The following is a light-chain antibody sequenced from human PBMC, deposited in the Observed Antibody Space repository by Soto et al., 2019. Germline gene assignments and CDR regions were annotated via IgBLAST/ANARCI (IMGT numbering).Light chain of an antibody. J-gene: IGKJ1*01. V-gene: IGKV3-20*01. CDR3: HPYGSSRT. CDR1: RGVSANY. CDR2: GAS. Sequence: ENLLTQSPGTLSLSPGEGATLSCRASRGVSANYLAWYQQKPGQAPTLLIYGASIRAAGIPDRFSGSGSGTDFTLTINRLEPEDFAVYYCHPYGSSRTFGQGTKVDIK.